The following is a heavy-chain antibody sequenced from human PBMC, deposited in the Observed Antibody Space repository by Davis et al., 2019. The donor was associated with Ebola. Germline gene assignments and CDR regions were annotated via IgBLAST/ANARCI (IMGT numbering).Heavy chain of an antibody. CDR1: GYSFTNYW. Sequence: KVSCKGSGYSFTNYWIGWVRQMPGKGLEWMGIINPGDSDTRYSPSFQGQVTISADKSISTAYLQWSSLKPSDTAMYYCARAEAGLAASTFDFWGQGTLVTVSS. V-gene: IGHV5-51*01. D-gene: IGHD6-13*01. CDR2: INPGDSDT. CDR3: ARAEAGLAASTFDF. J-gene: IGHJ4*02.